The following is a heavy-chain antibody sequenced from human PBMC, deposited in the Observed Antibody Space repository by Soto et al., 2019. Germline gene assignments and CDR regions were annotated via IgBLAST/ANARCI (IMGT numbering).Heavy chain of an antibody. CDR3: ARVFGAFDI. V-gene: IGHV3-48*02. J-gene: IGHJ3*02. D-gene: IGHD3-16*01. Sequence: EVQLVEAGGGLVQPGGSLRLSCAASGFTFSSYSMNWVRQAPGNGLEWVSYISSSSSTIYYADSVKGRFTISRDNAKNSLYLQMNSRRDEDTAVYYCARVFGAFDIWGQGTMVTVSS. CDR1: GFTFSSYS. CDR2: ISSSSSTI.